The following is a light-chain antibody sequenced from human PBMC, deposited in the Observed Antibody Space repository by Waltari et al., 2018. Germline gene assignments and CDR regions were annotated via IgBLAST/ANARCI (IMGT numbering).Light chain of an antibody. J-gene: IGLJ3*02. V-gene: IGLV7-43*01. CDR3: LLYYGAWV. Sequence: QTVVTQEPSLTVSPGGTVTRTCASSTGAVTHNYYPNWFQQKPGQAPRALIYSTNNKHSLTPARFSGSLLGGKAALTLSGVQPEDEAEYYCLLYYGAWVFGGGTKLTVL. CDR2: STN. CDR1: TGAVTHNYY.